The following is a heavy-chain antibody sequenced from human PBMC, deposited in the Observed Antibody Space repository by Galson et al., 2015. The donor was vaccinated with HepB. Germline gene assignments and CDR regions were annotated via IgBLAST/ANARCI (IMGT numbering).Heavy chain of an antibody. CDR3: ARGEDSSGWYDGYYFDY. D-gene: IGHD6-19*01. V-gene: IGHV3-66*01. CDR1: GFTVSSNY. CDR2: IYSGGST. J-gene: IGHJ4*02. Sequence: SLRLSCAASGFTVSSNYMSWVRQAPGKGLEWVSVIYSGGSTYYADSVKGRFTISRDNSKNTLYLQMNSLRAEDTAVYYCARGEDSSGWYDGYYFDYWGQGTLVTVSS.